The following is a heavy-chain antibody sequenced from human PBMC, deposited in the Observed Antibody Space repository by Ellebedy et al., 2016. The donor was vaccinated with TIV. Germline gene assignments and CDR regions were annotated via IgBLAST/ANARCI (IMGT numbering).Heavy chain of an antibody. CDR1: GLTFSTSW. V-gene: IGHV3-7*01. D-gene: IGHD1-1*01. CDR3: ARDFAYNSFDY. Sequence: GGSLRLSXAASGLTFSTSWMNWVRQAPGKGLEWVAYIQPDGNEKSYGGSVKGRFTISRDNTKNSLYLQMDSLRAEDTAVYYCARDFAYNSFDYWGQGTLVTVSS. J-gene: IGHJ4*02. CDR2: IQPDGNEK.